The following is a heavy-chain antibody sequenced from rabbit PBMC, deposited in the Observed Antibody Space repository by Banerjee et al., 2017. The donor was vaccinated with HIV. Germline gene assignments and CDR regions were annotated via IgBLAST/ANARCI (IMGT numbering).Heavy chain of an antibody. D-gene: IGHD8-1*01. J-gene: IGHJ4*01. V-gene: IGHV1S45*01. CDR3: ARLDGSYYRSFKL. CDR2: IYAGSSGST. CDR1: GFSFSSSYW. Sequence: QEQLEESGGDLVKPEGSLTLTCTASGFSFSSSYWIYWVRQAPGKGLEWIGCIYAGSSGSTYYASWAKGRFTISKTSSTTVTLQMTSLTAADTATYFCARLDGSYYRSFKLWGPGTLVTVS.